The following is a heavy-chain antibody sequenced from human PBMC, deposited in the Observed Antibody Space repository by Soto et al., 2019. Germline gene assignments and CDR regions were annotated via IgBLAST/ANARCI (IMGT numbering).Heavy chain of an antibody. CDR2: IYYSGST. Sequence: SETLSLTCTVSGGSISSYYWSWIRQPPGKGLEWIGYIYYSGSTNYNPSLKSRVTISVDTSKNQFSLKLSSVTAADTAVYYCASRPLWFGESNWFDPWGQGTLVTVS. D-gene: IGHD3-10*01. CDR3: ASRPLWFGESNWFDP. V-gene: IGHV4-59*08. CDR1: GGSISSYY. J-gene: IGHJ5*02.